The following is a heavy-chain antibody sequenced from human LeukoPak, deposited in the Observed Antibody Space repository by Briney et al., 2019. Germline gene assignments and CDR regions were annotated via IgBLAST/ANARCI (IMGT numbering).Heavy chain of an antibody. J-gene: IGHJ3*02. Sequence: PSETLSLTCTVSGGSISSYYWSWIRQPPPKGLEWIGYIYYSGSTNYNPSLKSRLTISVDTSKNQFSLKLSSVTAADTAGYYCARSTGLYCSGGSCNDAFDIWGQGTMVTVSS. CDR1: GGSISSYY. V-gene: IGHV4-59*01. CDR3: ARSTGLYCSGGSCNDAFDI. D-gene: IGHD2-15*01. CDR2: IYYSGST.